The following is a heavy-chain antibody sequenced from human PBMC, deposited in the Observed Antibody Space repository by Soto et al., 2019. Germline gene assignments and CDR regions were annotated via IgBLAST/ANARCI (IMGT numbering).Heavy chain of an antibody. V-gene: IGHV5-51*01. Sequence: GESLKISCKGSGYSFTSYWIGWVRQMPGKGLEWMGIIYPGDSDTRYSPSFQGQVTISADKSISTAYLQWSSLKASDTAMYYCARGIFQAYYYYYMDVWGKGTTVTVSS. CDR2: IYPGDSDT. J-gene: IGHJ6*03. D-gene: IGHD3-3*01. CDR3: ARGIFQAYYYYYMDV. CDR1: GYSFTSYW.